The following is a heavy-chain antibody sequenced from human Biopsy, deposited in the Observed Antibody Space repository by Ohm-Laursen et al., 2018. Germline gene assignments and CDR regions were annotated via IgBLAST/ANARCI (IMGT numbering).Heavy chain of an antibody. Sequence: SVKVSCKVPTGTFNSYGIIWVRQAPGQGLEWMGGIIPIFGTANYAQKFQGRVTITADESTSTAYMELSSLRSDDTAVYYCARDALGGGSYRFFYWGQGSLVTVSS. V-gene: IGHV1-69*13. CDR3: ARDALGGGSYRFFY. CDR2: IIPIFGTA. D-gene: IGHD1-26*01. CDR1: TGTFNSYG. J-gene: IGHJ4*02.